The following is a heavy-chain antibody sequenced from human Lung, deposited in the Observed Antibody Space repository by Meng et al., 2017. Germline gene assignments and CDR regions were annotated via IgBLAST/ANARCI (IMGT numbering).Heavy chain of an antibody. CDR2: INHSGST. CDR3: ARGPTTMAHDFDY. CDR1: GGSFSDYY. J-gene: IGHJ4*02. V-gene: IGHV4-34*01. D-gene: IGHD4-11*01. Sequence: QVPPKQWGAGLLKPSETLSLTCVVSGGSFSDYYWSWIRQPPGKGLEWIGEINHSGSTNYNPSLESRATISVDTSQNNLSLKLSSVTAADSAVYYCARGPTTMAHDFDYWGQGTLVTVSS.